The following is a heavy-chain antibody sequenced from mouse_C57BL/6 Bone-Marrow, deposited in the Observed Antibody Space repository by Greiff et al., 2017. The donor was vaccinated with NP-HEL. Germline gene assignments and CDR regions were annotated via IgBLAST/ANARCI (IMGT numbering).Heavy chain of an antibody. J-gene: IGHJ2*01. CDR2: IDPSDSYT. CDR3: AREVSTMVTTTDY. Sequence: VQLQQPGAELVKPGASVKLSCKASGYTFTSYWMQWVKQRPGQGLEWIGEIDPSDSYTNYNQKFKGKATLTVDTSSSTAYMQLSSLTSEDSAVYYCAREVSTMVTTTDYWGQGTTLTVSS. CDR1: GYTFTSYW. D-gene: IGHD2-2*01. V-gene: IGHV1-50*01.